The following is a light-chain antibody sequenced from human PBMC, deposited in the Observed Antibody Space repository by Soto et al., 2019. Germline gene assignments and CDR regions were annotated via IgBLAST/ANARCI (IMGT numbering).Light chain of an antibody. V-gene: IGKV3-11*01. CDR1: QSISNF. Sequence: EIVLTQSPATLSFSPGERATLSCRASQSISNFLALYQQKPGQAPRLLIYDASKRATDIPDRFIGSGSGTDFTLTISSLEPEDFAVYYCHQRSNWPPFTFGGGTKVDIK. CDR2: DAS. J-gene: IGKJ4*01. CDR3: HQRSNWPPFT.